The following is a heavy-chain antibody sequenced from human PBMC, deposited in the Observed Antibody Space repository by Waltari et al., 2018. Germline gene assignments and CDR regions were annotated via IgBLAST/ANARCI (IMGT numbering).Heavy chain of an antibody. CDR2: ISYDGSNK. J-gene: IGHJ4*02. D-gene: IGHD1-26*01. Sequence: QVQLVESGGAVVQPGRSLRLPCAASGFTFSSYGMHWVRQAPGKGLEWVAVISYDGSNKYYADSVKGRFTISRDNSKNTLYLQMNSLRAEDTALYYCAKDTSGSYSGYFDYWGQGTLVTVSS. CDR1: GFTFSSYG. CDR3: AKDTSGSYSGYFDY. V-gene: IGHV3-30*18.